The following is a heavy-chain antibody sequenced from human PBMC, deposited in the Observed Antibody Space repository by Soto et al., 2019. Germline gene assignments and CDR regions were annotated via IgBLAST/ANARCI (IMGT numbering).Heavy chain of an antibody. CDR1: VFTVSSYG. V-gene: IGHV3-33*01. D-gene: IGHD5-12*01. J-gene: IGHJ6*02. CDR3: ARALRGYSGYDPRHGMDV. Sequence: GGSLRLSCAASVFTVSSYGLHWVRQAPGKGLAGGAVIGYEGGNKYYADSVKGRFTISRDHSKNALCLQLTSLRAEDTAVYYCARALRGYSGYDPRHGMDVWGQGTTVTVSS. CDR2: IGYEGGNK.